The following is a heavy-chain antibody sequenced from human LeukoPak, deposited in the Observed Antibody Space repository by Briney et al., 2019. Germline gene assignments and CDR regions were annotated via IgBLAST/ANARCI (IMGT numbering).Heavy chain of an antibody. D-gene: IGHD6-19*01. J-gene: IGHJ1*01. CDR1: GVSLSSDNY. CDR3: AKHRMWLVGLES. V-gene: IGHV4-39*01. CDR2: VHFSGAT. Sequence: PSETLSLTCIVSGVSLSSDNYWGWIRQSPGKGVELIGSVHFSGATHYNPSLKSRVAITLDTSKNQFSLKLNSVTAADTAIYYCAKHRMWLVGLESWGQGTLVTVSS.